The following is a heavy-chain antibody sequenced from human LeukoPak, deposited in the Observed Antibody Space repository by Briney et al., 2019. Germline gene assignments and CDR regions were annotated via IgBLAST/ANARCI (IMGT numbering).Heavy chain of an antibody. CDR3: ARGYIAAAYYYGMDV. CDR2: INAGNGNT. D-gene: IGHD6-13*01. V-gene: IGHV1-3*01. J-gene: IGHJ6*04. CDR1: GYTFTSYA. Sequence: ASVKVSCKAFGYTFTSYAMHWVRQAPGRRLEWMGWINAGNGNTKYSQKFQGRVTITRDTSASTAYMELSSLRSEDTTVYYCARGYIAAAYYYGMDVWGKGTTVTVSS.